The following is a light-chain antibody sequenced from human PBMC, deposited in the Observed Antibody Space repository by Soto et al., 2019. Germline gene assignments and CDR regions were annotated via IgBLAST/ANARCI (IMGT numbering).Light chain of an antibody. Sequence: DIQMTQSPSSLSASVGDRVTITCRASQNIASYLNWYQQRPGKAPELLIYAASSLQSGVPLTFSGSGSGTEFTRPIDSLQPEDFASYYCQQNFHVPRPFGQGTKVEL. J-gene: IGKJ1*01. CDR1: QNIASY. CDR2: AAS. CDR3: QQNFHVPRP. V-gene: IGKV1-39*01.